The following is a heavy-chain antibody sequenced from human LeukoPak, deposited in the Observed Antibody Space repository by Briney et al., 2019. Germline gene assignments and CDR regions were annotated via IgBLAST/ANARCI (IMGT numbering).Heavy chain of an antibody. CDR3: ARDSRAVAGLFYYYGMDV. D-gene: IGHD6-19*01. J-gene: IGHJ6*02. Sequence: PGGSLRLSCAASGFIFSTYAMHWVRQAPGKGLEYVSAISSNGGSTYYANSVKGRFTISRDNSKNTLHLQMGSLRAEDMAVYYCARDSRAVAGLFYYYGMDVWGQGTTVTVSS. V-gene: IGHV3-64*01. CDR2: ISSNGGST. CDR1: GFIFSTYA.